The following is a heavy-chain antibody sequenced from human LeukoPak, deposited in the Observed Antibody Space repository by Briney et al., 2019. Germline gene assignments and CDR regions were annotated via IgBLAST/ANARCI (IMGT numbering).Heavy chain of an antibody. V-gene: IGHV4-59*01. D-gene: IGHD5-12*01. CDR1: GGSISSYY. CDR3: ARGSGYDYGFDD. Sequence: SETLSLTCTVSGGSISSYYWSWIRQPPGKGLEWIGYMYYSGSTNYNPSLKSRVTISVDTSKNQFSLKLSSVTAADTAVYYCARGSGYDYGFDDWGQGTLVTVSS. J-gene: IGHJ4*02. CDR2: MYYSGST.